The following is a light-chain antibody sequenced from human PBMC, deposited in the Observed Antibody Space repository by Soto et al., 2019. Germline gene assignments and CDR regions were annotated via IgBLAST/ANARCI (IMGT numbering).Light chain of an antibody. Sequence: QSVLTQPPSASGTPGQRVTISCSGSSSNIGSNTVNWYQQLPGTAPKLLIYSNSQRPSGVPDRYSGSKSGTSASLAISGLQSEYEAEYYCAAWDDSLHGVFGGGTKLTVL. J-gene: IGLJ2*01. CDR3: AAWDDSLHGV. V-gene: IGLV1-44*01. CDR2: SNS. CDR1: SSNIGSNT.